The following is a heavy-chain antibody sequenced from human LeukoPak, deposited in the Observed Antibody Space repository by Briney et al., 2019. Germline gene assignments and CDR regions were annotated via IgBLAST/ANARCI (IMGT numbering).Heavy chain of an antibody. Sequence: GGSLRLSCAASGFTFTNYWMSWVRQAPGKGLEWVASINQDGSEKYYVDSVKGRFTISRDNAKNSLYLQMNSLRAEDTAVHYCARGGLRFLEWLAFDYWGQGTLVTVSS. V-gene: IGHV3-7*01. CDR1: GFTFTNYW. J-gene: IGHJ4*02. D-gene: IGHD3-3*01. CDR3: ARGGLRFLEWLAFDY. CDR2: INQDGSEK.